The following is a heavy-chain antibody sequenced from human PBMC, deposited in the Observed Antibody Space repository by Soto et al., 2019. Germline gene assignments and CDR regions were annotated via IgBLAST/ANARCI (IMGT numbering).Heavy chain of an antibody. V-gene: IGHV4-39*01. CDR1: GGSISSSSYY. CDR2: IYYSGST. Sequence: QLQLQESGPGLVKPSETLSLTCTVSGGSISSSSYYWGWIRQPPGKGLEWIGSIYYSGSTYYNPSLKSRVTISVDTSKNQFSLKLSSVTAADTAVYYCARHDGVLLWFGDHPVWFDPWGQGTLVTVSS. D-gene: IGHD3-10*01. CDR3: ARHDGVLLWFGDHPVWFDP. J-gene: IGHJ5*02.